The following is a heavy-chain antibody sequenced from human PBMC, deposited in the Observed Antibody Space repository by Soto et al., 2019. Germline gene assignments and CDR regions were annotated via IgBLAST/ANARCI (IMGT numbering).Heavy chain of an antibody. Sequence: PEESLKISCKASGYSFISYWIGWVRQMPGKGLEWMGIIYPGDSDTRYSPSFQGQVTISADKSISTAYLQWSSLKASDTAMYYCARLWYSNNHDAFDIWGQGTMVTVSS. V-gene: IGHV5-51*01. CDR3: ARLWYSNNHDAFDI. D-gene: IGHD4-4*01. CDR1: GYSFISYW. CDR2: IYPGDSDT. J-gene: IGHJ3*02.